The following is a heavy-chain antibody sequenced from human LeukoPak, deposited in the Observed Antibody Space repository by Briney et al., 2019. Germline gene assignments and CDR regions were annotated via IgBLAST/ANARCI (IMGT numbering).Heavy chain of an antibody. CDR2: INPNSGGT. CDR3: ARWTSGIAVAEGYY. Sequence: ASVKVSCKASGYTFTGYYMHWVRQATGQGLDWMGWINPNSGGTNYAQKFQGRVTMTRDTSISTAYMELSRLRSDDTAVYYCARWTSGIAVAEGYYWGQGTLVTVSS. J-gene: IGHJ4*02. D-gene: IGHD6-19*01. CDR1: GYTFTGYY. V-gene: IGHV1-2*02.